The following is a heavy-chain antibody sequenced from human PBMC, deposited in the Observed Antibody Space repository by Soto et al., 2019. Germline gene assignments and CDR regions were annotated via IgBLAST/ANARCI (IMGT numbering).Heavy chain of an antibody. D-gene: IGHD3-16*02. Sequence: QVQLQQWGAGLLKPSETLSLTCGVYGGSFSGYYWNCIRQPPGKGLEWIGEINPSGGTNYNPSLIRRFTISSATSKKQFSLKLSSATAADTAVYYCASVRASRGQRDLDIWGQGTLVTVSS. V-gene: IGHV4-34*01. CDR3: ASVRASRGQRDLDI. CDR1: GGSFSGYY. J-gene: IGHJ4*02. CDR2: INPSGGT.